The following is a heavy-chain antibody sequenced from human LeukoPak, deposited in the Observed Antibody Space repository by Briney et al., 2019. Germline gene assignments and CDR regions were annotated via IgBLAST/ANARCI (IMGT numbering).Heavy chain of an antibody. CDR1: GYTFTSYG. Sequence: GASVKVSCKASGYTFTSYGISWVRQAPGQGLEWMGWISAYNGNTNYAQKLQGRVTMTTDTSTSTAYMELRSLRSDDTAVYYCARIVEPDYYYGMNVWGQGTTVTVSS. J-gene: IGHJ6*02. V-gene: IGHV1-18*01. CDR2: ISAYNGNT. D-gene: IGHD5-24*01. CDR3: ARIVEPDYYYGMNV.